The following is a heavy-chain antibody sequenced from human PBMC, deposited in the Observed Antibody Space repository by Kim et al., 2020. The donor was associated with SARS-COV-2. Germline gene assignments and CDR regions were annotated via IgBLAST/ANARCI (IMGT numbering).Heavy chain of an antibody. CDR3: ASGKFDY. J-gene: IGHJ4*02. Sequence: SAGATYYADALKGRFTIYRDNSKNTLSLQMNSLRAEDTAVYYCASGKFDYWGQGTLVTVSS. CDR2: SAGAT. V-gene: IGHV3-66*01.